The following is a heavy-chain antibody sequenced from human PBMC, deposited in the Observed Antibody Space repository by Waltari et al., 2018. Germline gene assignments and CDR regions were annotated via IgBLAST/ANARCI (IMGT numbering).Heavy chain of an antibody. CDR3: ARRDYYDSSGYYLGAYFDY. V-gene: IGHV4-34*01. J-gene: IGHJ4*02. CDR1: GGSFSGYY. Sequence: QVKLQQWGAGLLKPSETLSLTCAVYGGSFSGYYWSWIRQPPGKGLEWIGEINHSGSTNYNPSLKSRVTISVDTSKNQFSLKLSSVTAADTAVYYCARRDYYDSSGYYLGAYFDYWGQGTLVTVSS. D-gene: IGHD3-22*01. CDR2: INHSGST.